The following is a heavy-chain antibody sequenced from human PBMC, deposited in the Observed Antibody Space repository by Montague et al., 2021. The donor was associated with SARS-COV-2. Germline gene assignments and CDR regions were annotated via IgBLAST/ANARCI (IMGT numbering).Heavy chain of an antibody. CDR1: GYFIGTGYY. Sequence: SETLSLTCSVSGYFIGTGYYWGWIRRSPGKGLEWIGSNYLHGNAYYNPSLNSRVTVSLDTSNNQFSLRLTSVTTSDTAVYYCARGRVTRAGFDYWGQGIRVIVSS. D-gene: IGHD2-21*02. J-gene: IGHJ4*02. CDR2: NYLHGNA. CDR3: ARGRVTRAGFDY. V-gene: IGHV4-38-2*02.